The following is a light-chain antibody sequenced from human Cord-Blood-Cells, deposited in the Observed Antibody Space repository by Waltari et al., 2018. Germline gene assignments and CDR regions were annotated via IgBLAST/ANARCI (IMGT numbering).Light chain of an antibody. Sequence: TQSPLSLPVTPGEPASISCRSSQSLLHSNGYNYLDWYLQKPGQSPQLLIYLGSNRASGVPDRFSGSGSGTDFTLKISRVEAEDVGVYYCMQALQTPWTFGQGTKVEIK. CDR1: QSLLHSNGYNY. J-gene: IGKJ1*01. CDR3: MQALQTPWT. V-gene: IGKV2-28*01. CDR2: LGS.